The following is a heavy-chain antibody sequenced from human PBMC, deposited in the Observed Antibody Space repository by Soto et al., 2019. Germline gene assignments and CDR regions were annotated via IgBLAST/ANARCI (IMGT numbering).Heavy chain of an antibody. CDR1: GGSISSGGYS. V-gene: IGHV4-30-2*01. CDR3: ATQEGRGSYAYTFDH. CDR2: IYHSGST. J-gene: IGHJ5*02. Sequence: PSETLSLTCAVSGGSISSGGYSWSWIRQPPGKGLEWIGYIYHSGSTYYNPSLKSRVTISVDRSKNRFSLKLSSVTAADTAVYYCATQEGRGSYAYTFDHWGHGSLLTVSS. D-gene: IGHD1-26*01.